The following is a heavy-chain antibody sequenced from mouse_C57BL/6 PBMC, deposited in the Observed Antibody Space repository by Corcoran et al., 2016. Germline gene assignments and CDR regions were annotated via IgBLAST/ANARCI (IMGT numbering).Heavy chain of an antibody. CDR3: ARLGTSYAMDY. D-gene: IGHD3-3*01. Sequence: QIQLVQSGPELKKPGETVKISCKASGYTFTTYGMSWVKQAPGKGLKWMGWINTYSGVPTYADDFKGRFAFSLETSASTAYLQINNLKNEDTATYFCARLGTSYAMDYWGQGTSVTVSS. V-gene: IGHV9-3*01. J-gene: IGHJ4*01. CDR2: INTYSGVP. CDR1: GYTFTTYG.